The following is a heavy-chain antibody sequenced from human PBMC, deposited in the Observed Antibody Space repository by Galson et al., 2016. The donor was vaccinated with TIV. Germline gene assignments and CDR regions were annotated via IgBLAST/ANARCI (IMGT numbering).Heavy chain of an antibody. V-gene: IGHV1-69*04. CDR3: ARAGVGAARDGGDY. CDR1: GGIFSGYA. J-gene: IGHJ4*02. D-gene: IGHD6-6*01. Sequence: SVKVSCKASGGIFSGYAINWVRQAPGQGLEWMGRIIPIIGMTNYAQKFQGRVTITADTSKNTAYMELGSLRSEDTAIYYCARAGVGAARDGGDYWGQGTLVTVSS. CDR2: IIPIIGMT.